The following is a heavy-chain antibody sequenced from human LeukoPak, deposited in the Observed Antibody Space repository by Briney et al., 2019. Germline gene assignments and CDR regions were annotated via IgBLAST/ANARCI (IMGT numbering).Heavy chain of an antibody. CDR3: ARGYDSSGYYRYYYYGMDV. CDR2: ISAYNGNT. CDR1: GYTFTSYG. Sequence: ASVKVSCKASGYTFTSYGISWVRQAPGQGLEGMGWISAYNGNTNYAQKLQGRVTMTTDTSTSTAYMELRSLRSDDPAVYYCARGYDSSGYYRYYYYGMDVWGQGTTVTVSS. V-gene: IGHV1-18*01. J-gene: IGHJ6*02. D-gene: IGHD3-22*01.